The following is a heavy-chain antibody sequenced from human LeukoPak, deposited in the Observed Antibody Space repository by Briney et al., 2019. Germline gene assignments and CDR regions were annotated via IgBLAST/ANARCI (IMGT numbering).Heavy chain of an antibody. CDR3: ARGGGYNYGTFDY. Sequence: GESLKISCKGSGYSFSNYWIGWVRQMPGKGLEWMGIINPGDSDTRYSPSFQGQVTNSADKSISTAYLQWSSLKASDTAMYYCARGGGYNYGTFDYWGQGTLVTVSS. CDR1: GYSFSNYW. V-gene: IGHV5-51*01. CDR2: INPGDSDT. J-gene: IGHJ4*02. D-gene: IGHD5-18*01.